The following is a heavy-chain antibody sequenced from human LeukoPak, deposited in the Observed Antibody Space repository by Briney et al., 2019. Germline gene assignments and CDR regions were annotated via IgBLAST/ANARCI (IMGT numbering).Heavy chain of an antibody. D-gene: IGHD1-7*01. V-gene: IGHV1-69*05. CDR1: GGTFSSYA. Sequence: SVKVSCKASGGTFSSYAVSWVRQAPGQGLEWMGGIIPIFGTANYAQKFQGRVTITTDESTSTAYMELSSLRSEDTAVYYCARDRGNWNYERGKSPLYYWGQGTLVTVSS. CDR3: ARDRGNWNYERGKSPLYY. CDR2: IIPIFGTA. J-gene: IGHJ4*02.